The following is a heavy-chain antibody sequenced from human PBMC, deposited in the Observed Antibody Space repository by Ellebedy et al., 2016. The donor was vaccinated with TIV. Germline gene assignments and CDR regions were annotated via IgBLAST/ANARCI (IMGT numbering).Heavy chain of an antibody. J-gene: IGHJ5*02. CDR1: GGSISSYY. V-gene: IGHV4-59*01. D-gene: IGHD3-10*01. CDR3: ARAGDGFGYGGTFDP. CDR2: IYYSGST. Sequence: MPSETLSLTCTVSGGSISSYYWSWIRQPPGKGLEWIGYIYYSGSTNYNPSLKSRVTISVDTSKNQFSLKLSSVTAADTAVYYCARAGDGFGYGGTFDPWGQGTLVTVSS.